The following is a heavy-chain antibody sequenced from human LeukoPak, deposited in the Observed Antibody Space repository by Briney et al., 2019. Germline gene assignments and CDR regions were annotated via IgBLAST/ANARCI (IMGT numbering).Heavy chain of an antibody. CDR2: IYHSGST. J-gene: IGHJ6*02. CDR1: GGSISSGGYS. D-gene: IGHD2-2*01. CDR3: ARAPHDIVVVPAAPLGDYYYYGMDV. V-gene: IGHV4-30-2*01. Sequence: SETLSLTCAVSGGSISSGGYSWSWIRQPPGKGLEWIGYIYHSGSTYYNPSLKSRVTISVDRSKNQFSLKLSSVTAADTAVYYCARAPHDIVVVPAAPLGDYYYYGMDVWGQGTTVTVSS.